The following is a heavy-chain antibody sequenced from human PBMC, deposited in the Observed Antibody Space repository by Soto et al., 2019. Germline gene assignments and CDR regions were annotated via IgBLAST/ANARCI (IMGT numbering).Heavy chain of an antibody. V-gene: IGHV3-9*01. CDR1: GFRFDDYG. Sequence: PGGSLRLSCEVSGFRFDDYGMHWVRQAPGKGLEWIAGISRDSRSISYGASMKGRFTISRDNAKNSLYLQWSSLKASDTAMYYCARWGGYGGNYNWFDPWGQGTLVTVSS. CDR2: ISRDSRSI. J-gene: IGHJ5*02. CDR3: ARWGGYGGNYNWFDP. D-gene: IGHD4-17*01.